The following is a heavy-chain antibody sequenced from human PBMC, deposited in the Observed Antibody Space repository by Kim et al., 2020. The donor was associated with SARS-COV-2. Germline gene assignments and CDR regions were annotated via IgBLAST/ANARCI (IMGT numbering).Heavy chain of an antibody. J-gene: IGHJ1*01. CDR3: AREEVPAGVD. Sequence: GGSLRLSCAASGFTFSSYWMHWVRQAPGNGLVWVSRMNSDGSSTGYADSVKGRFTISRDNAKNMLYLQMNSLRAEDTAVYYCAREEVPAGVDWGQGTLVT. CDR1: GFTFSSYW. D-gene: IGHD2-2*01. CDR2: MNSDGSST. V-gene: IGHV3-74*01.